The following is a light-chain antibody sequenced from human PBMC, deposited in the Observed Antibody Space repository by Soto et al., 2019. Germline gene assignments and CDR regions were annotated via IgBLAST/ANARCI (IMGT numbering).Light chain of an antibody. CDR2: DVN. CDR3: SSYTSTSTLV. CDR1: SSDVGGYNY. V-gene: IGLV2-14*01. Sequence: QSALTQPASVSGSPGQSISMSCTGTSSDVGGYNYVSWYQQHPGKAPKLMIYDVNNRPSGVSDRFSGSKSGNTASLIISGLQAEDEADYYCSSYTSTSTLVFGTGTKLTVL. J-gene: IGLJ1*01.